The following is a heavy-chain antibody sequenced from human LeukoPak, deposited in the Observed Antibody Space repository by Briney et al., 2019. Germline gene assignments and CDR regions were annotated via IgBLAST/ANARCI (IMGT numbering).Heavy chain of an antibody. CDR1: GYTFTSYG. D-gene: IGHD3-16*02. CDR3: AAVRLGELSFEFDY. Sequence: ASVKVSCKASGYTFTSYGISRVRQAPGQGLEWMGWISAYNGNTNYAQKLQGRVTMTTDTSTSTAYMELRSLRSDDTAVYYCAAVRLGELSFEFDYWGQGTLVTVSS. J-gene: IGHJ4*02. V-gene: IGHV1-18*01. CDR2: ISAYNGNT.